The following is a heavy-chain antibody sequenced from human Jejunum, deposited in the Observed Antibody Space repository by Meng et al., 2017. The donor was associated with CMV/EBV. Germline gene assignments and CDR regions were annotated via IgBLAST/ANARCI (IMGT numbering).Heavy chain of an antibody. CDR3: AREEGGDGYNYLDF. CDR2: ISYDGTNK. V-gene: IGHV3-30-3*01. CDR1: GFTFSSYA. D-gene: IGHD5-24*01. J-gene: IGHJ4*02. Sequence: ASGFTFSSYAMHWVRQAPGKGLEWVTLISYDGTNKYCADSVKGRFTISRDNSKNTLYLQMNSLRAEDTAVYYCAREEGGDGYNYLDFWGQGTLVTVSS.